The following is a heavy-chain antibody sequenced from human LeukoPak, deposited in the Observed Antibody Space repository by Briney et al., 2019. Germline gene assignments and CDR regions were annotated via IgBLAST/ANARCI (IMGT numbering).Heavy chain of an antibody. CDR2: FSWNSGSI. CDR3: AKDISPGYSSGWYYFDY. J-gene: IGHJ4*02. CDR1: GFTFDDYA. Sequence: GGSLRLSCAASGFTFDDYAMHWVRQAPGKGLEWVSGFSWNSGSIGYADSVKGRFTISRDNAKNSLYLQMNSLRAEDTALYYCAKDISPGYSSGWYYFDYWGQGTLVTVSS. V-gene: IGHV3-9*01. D-gene: IGHD6-19*01.